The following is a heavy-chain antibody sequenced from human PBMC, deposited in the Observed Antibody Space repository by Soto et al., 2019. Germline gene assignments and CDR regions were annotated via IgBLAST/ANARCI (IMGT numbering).Heavy chain of an antibody. J-gene: IGHJ6*02. CDR2: IIPIFGTA. V-gene: IGHV1-69*13. CDR3: ARDPGTTRDYYYGMDV. CDR1: GGTFSSYA. D-gene: IGHD1-1*01. Sequence: SVKVSCKASGGTFSSYAISWVRQAPGQGLEWMGGIIPIFGTANYAQKFQGRVTITADESTSTAYMELSSLRSEDTAVYYCARDPGTTRDYYYGMDVWGQGTTVTVSS.